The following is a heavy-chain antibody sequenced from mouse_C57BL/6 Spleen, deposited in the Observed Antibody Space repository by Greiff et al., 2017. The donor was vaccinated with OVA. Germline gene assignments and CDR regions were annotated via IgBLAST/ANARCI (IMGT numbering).Heavy chain of an antibody. V-gene: IGHV5-9-1*02. CDR2: ISSGGDYI. J-gene: IGHJ2*01. CDR3: TREGGSSFSYYFDY. CDR1: GFTFSSYA. Sequence: EVKVVESGEGLVKPGGSLKLSCAASGFTFSSYAMSWVRQTPEKRLEWVAYISSGGDYIYYADTVEGRFTISRDNARNTLYLQMSSLKSEDTAMYYCTREGGSSFSYYFDYWGQGTTLTVSS. D-gene: IGHD1-1*01.